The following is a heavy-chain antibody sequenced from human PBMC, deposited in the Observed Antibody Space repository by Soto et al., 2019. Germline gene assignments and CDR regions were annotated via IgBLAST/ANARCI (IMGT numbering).Heavy chain of an antibody. J-gene: IGHJ6*02. CDR2: IIPIFGTA. Sequence: SVKVSCKASGGTFSSYAISWVRQAPGQGLEWMGGIIPIFGTANYAQKFQGRVTITADESTNTAYMELSSLRSEDTAVYYCASRANYYDSSGPDSYYYYGMDVWG. D-gene: IGHD3-22*01. CDR1: GGTFSSYA. V-gene: IGHV1-69*13. CDR3: ASRANYYDSSGPDSYYYYGMDV.